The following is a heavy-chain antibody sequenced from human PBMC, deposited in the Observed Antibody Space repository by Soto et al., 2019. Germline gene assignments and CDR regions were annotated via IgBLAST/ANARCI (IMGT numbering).Heavy chain of an antibody. CDR2: ISADNDNT. CDR1: GDAFTNHG. J-gene: IGHJ5*01. Sequence: QVHLVQSETEMKNPGASVKVSCKASGDAFTNHGINWVRQAPGQGLEWMGWISADNDNTIYAQKVQDRVTMTTDTSXTXXYMELSSLRSDDTAVYYCARGRVVGGVPTYNWFDPWGQGTLVTVSS. D-gene: IGHD3-10*01. V-gene: IGHV1-18*01. CDR3: ARGRVVGGVPTYNWFDP.